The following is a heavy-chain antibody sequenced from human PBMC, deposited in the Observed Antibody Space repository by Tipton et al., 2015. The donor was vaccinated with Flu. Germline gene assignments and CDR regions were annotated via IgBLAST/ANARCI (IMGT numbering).Heavy chain of an antibody. D-gene: IGHD6-13*01. CDR1: GGSFGGYY. Sequence: TLSLTCAVYGGSFGGYYWSWIRQPPGKGLEWIGEINHSGSTNYNPSLKSRVTISVDTSKNQFSLKLSSVTAADTAVYYCARGGRAPLRSSWSNAFDIWGQGTMVTVSS. CDR2: INHSGST. V-gene: IGHV4-34*01. J-gene: IGHJ3*02. CDR3: ARGGRAPLRSSWSNAFDI.